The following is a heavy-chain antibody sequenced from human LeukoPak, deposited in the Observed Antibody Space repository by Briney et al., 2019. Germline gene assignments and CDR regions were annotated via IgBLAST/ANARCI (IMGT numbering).Heavy chain of an antibody. Sequence: GGSLRLSCEASGFTFRGYGMHWVRQAPGKGLEWVAVTSYDEAEKYYGDSVKGRFTISRDNSKNTLYLQMNSLRTEDTAVYYCASHTGAGVAFRPFHIWGQGTMVTVSS. D-gene: IGHD2-8*01. CDR1: GFTFRGYG. CDR2: TSYDEAEK. J-gene: IGHJ3*02. CDR3: ASHTGAGVAFRPFHI. V-gene: IGHV3-30*03.